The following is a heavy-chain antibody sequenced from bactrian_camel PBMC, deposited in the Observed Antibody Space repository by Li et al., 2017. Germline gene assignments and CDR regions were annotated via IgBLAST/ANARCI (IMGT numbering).Heavy chain of an antibody. CDR3: AAAGHDVCVAIAQRRLIASLAGH. CDR1: GFTFSSYF. D-gene: IGHD1*01. Sequence: VQLVESGGGLVQPGGSLRLFCVASGFTFSSYFMSWVRQAPGKDREGVAHIDSDGKWYAESLKGRSTISTDDANNTLDLQIDSLQPEDTAMYYCAAAGHDVCVAIAQRRLIASLAGHWGQGTQVTVS. V-gene: IGHV3S10*01. J-gene: IGHJ4*01. CDR2: IDSDGK.